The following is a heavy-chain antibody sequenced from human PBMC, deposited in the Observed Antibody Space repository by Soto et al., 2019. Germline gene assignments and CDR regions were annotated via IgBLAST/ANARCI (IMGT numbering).Heavy chain of an antibody. J-gene: IGHJ4*02. CDR1: GFTFSTYA. Sequence: EVQLLESGGDLVQPGGSLRLSCAASGFTFSTYAMTWVRQAPGRGLEWVSSISHSGETTYYVESAKGRFTISRDNSKNTLFLFMHSLRAEDTAVYYCAKEGQFNWFVDNWGQGTLVTVSS. V-gene: IGHV3-23*01. CDR3: AKEGQFNWFVDN. CDR2: ISHSGETT. D-gene: IGHD1-1*01.